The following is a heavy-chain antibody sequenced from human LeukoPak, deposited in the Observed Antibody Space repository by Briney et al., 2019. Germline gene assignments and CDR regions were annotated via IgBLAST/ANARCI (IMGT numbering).Heavy chain of an antibody. Sequence: AGGSLRLSCAASGFTLSSYAMSWVRQAPGKGLEWIGYIYHSGSTKYNPSLKSRVTISEDTSKNQFSLKLSSVTAADTAVYYCARDWGRSAGVWGKGTTVTVSS. J-gene: IGHJ6*04. CDR1: GFTLSSYA. CDR3: ARDWGRSAGV. CDR2: IYHSGST. D-gene: IGHD3-16*01. V-gene: IGHV4-59*12.